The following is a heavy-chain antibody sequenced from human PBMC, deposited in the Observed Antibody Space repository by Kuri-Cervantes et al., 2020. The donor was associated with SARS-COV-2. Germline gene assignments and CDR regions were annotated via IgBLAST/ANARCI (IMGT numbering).Heavy chain of an antibody. CDR2: INPDGSYK. D-gene: IGHD3-22*01. Sequence: GGSLRLSCAASGFTFSSYWMSWVRQAPGKGLGWGSRINPDGSYKKNTHSVKGRFTLATDNAKNILFLQMNRLRAEDTAVYYCARAPRAYYYDSSGYGPFDPWGQGTLVTVSS. V-gene: IGHV3-74*03. CDR3: ARAPRAYYYDSSGYGPFDP. J-gene: IGHJ5*02. CDR1: GFTFSSYW.